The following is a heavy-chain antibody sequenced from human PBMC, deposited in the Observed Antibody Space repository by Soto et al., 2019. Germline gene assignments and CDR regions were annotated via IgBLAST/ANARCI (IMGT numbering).Heavy chain of an antibody. CDR3: ARDPGYSYAYYAMDV. Sequence: QVHLVQSGAEVKKPGASVRVSCKTSGYDFTSFGISWVRQAPGQGLEWMGWISTYNGNKNYAQTFQGRVTMTTDTSTSTAIMELRSLRSDDTAGYYCARDPGYSYAYYAMDVWGRGTTVTVSS. V-gene: IGHV1-18*01. CDR1: GYDFTSFG. D-gene: IGHD5-18*01. J-gene: IGHJ6*02. CDR2: ISTYNGNK.